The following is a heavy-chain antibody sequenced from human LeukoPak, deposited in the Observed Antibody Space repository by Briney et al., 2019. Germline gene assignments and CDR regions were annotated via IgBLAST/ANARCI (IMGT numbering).Heavy chain of an antibody. CDR1: GFTFSTYA. V-gene: IGHV3-23*01. D-gene: IGHD6-13*01. Sequence: GGSLRLSCAASGFTFSTYAMSWVRQTPGKGLEWVSAISGSGDSTYCADSVKGRFTISRDNSKNTLYLQMNSLRAEDTAVYYCATGNTGIAADYFDYWGQGTLITVSS. J-gene: IGHJ4*02. CDR2: ISGSGDST. CDR3: ATGNTGIAADYFDY.